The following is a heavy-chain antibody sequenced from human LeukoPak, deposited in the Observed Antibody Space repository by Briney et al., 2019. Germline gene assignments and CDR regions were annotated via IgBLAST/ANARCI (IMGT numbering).Heavy chain of an antibody. J-gene: IGHJ6*02. V-gene: IGHV4-31*03. CDR2: IYFTVTT. CDR1: GGSISSGGYY. Sequence: PSQTLSLTCTVSGGSISSGGYYWSWIRQHPNKGLECIGYIYFTVTTDYNPSLQSRVTISVDTSKNQFSLKLTSVTAADTAIYYCARGGSYCSGASCFPYYHSGMDVWGQGTTVSVSS. CDR3: ARGGSYCSGASCFPYYHSGMDV. D-gene: IGHD2-15*01.